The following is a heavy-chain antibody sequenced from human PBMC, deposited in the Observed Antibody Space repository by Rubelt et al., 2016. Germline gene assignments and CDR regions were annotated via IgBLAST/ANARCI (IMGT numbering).Heavy chain of an antibody. CDR2: IYPGDSDT. CDR3: ARFSGPLLSHNWFDP. CDR1: GYSFTSYW. J-gene: IGHJ5*02. Sequence: EVQLVQSGAEVKKPGESLKISCKGSGYSFTSYWIGWVRQMPGKGLEWMGIIYPGDSDTRYSPSFQGQVTISADKSISTAYLQWGRLKASDTAMYYCARFSGPLLSHNWFDPWGQGTLVIVSS. D-gene: IGHD1-26*01. V-gene: IGHV5-51*01.